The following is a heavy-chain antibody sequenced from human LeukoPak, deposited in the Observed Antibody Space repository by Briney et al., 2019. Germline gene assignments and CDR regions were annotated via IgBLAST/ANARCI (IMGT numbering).Heavy chain of an antibody. CDR1: GGSVSSGSYY. Sequence: SETLSLTCTVSGGSVSSGSYYWSWIRQPPGKGLEWIGYVYYHGGTNYNPSLKSRVTISVDTSKNQFSLKLTSVTAADTAVYYCARRVGTRDWYFDLWGRGTLVTVSS. J-gene: IGHJ2*01. CDR3: ARRVGTRDWYFDL. CDR2: VYYHGGT. D-gene: IGHD1-14*01. V-gene: IGHV4-61*01.